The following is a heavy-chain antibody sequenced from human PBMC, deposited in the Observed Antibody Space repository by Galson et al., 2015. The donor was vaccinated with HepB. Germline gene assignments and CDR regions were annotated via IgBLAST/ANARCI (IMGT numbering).Heavy chain of an antibody. D-gene: IGHD3-16*02. Sequence: SVKVSCKASGYTFTSYAMNWVRQAPGQGLEWMGWINTNTGNTTYAQGFTGRFVFSLDTSVSTAYLQISSLKAEDTAVYYCAREGTDGLYDYVWGSYRQPLYYFDYWGQGTLVTVSS. V-gene: IGHV7-4-1*02. J-gene: IGHJ4*02. CDR1: GYTFTSYA. CDR2: INTNTGNT. CDR3: AREGTDGLYDYVWGSYRQPLYYFDY.